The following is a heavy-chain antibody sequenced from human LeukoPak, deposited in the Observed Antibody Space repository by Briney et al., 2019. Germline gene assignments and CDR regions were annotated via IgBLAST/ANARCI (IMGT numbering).Heavy chain of an antibody. Sequence: GGSLRLSCAASGFTFSSYSMNWVRQAPGKGLEWVGRTRDKARGYTTEYAASVEGRFTISRDDSKTLVYLQMNSLKTEDTAVYFCARDGAAGDNSAFDIWGQGTVVTVSS. CDR1: GFTFSSYS. V-gene: IGHV3-72*01. J-gene: IGHJ3*02. CDR3: ARDGAAGDNSAFDI. D-gene: IGHD6-25*01. CDR2: TRDKARGYTT.